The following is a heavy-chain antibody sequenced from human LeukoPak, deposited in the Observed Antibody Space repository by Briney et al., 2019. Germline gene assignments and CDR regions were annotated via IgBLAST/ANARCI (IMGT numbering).Heavy chain of an antibody. CDR2: ITDSGYRT. CDR3: AKVWYSSGWSYFDY. Sequence: PGGSLRLSCATSEFTFGNYAMSWVRQAPGKGLEWVSTITDSGYRTYYADSVKGRFTISRDNSKNTLYLQMNSLRAEDTAVYYCAKVWYSSGWSYFDYWGQGTLVTVSS. D-gene: IGHD6-19*01. CDR1: EFTFGNYA. J-gene: IGHJ4*02. V-gene: IGHV3-23*01.